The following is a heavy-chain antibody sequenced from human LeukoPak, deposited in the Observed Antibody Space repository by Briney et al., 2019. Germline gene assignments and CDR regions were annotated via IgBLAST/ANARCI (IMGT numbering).Heavy chain of an antibody. CDR3: AYRGNPSCYSSSCY. Sequence: GGSLRLSCAASGFTFSSYAMSWVRQAPGKGLEWVSAISGSGGSTYYADPVKGRFTISRDYSKNTLYLQMNGLRAEAAAVYYCAYRGNPSCYSSSCYWGQGTLATVST. CDR1: GFTFSSYA. V-gene: IGHV3-23*01. D-gene: IGHD2-2*01. CDR2: ISGSGGST. J-gene: IGHJ4*02.